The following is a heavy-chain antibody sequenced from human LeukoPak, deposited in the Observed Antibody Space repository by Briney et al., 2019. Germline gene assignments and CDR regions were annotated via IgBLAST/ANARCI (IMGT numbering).Heavy chain of an antibody. J-gene: IGHJ6*02. CDR1: GFTFSSYG. Sequence: PGGSLRLSCAASGFTFSSYGMHWVRQAPGKGLEWVAVISYDGSNKYYAGSVKGRFTISRDNSKNMLYLQMNSLRAEDTAVYYCAKEMYYYDSSGFSLYYYYGMDVWGQGTTVTVSS. CDR3: AKEMYYYDSSGFSLYYYYGMDV. CDR2: ISYDGSNK. V-gene: IGHV3-30*18. D-gene: IGHD3-22*01.